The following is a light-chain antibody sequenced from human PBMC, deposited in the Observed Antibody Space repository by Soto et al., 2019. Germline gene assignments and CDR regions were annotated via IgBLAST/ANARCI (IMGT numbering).Light chain of an antibody. CDR1: QSVGSS. V-gene: IGKV3-11*01. J-gene: IGKJ2*01. Sequence: EIVLTQSPATLSLSPGERATLSCRASQSVGSSLAWFQHKPGQAPRLLIYDASNRATGIPARFSGSGSGPDFTLTISSLEPEDFAVYYCQQRSNWPRTFGQGTKLEIK. CDR2: DAS. CDR3: QQRSNWPRT.